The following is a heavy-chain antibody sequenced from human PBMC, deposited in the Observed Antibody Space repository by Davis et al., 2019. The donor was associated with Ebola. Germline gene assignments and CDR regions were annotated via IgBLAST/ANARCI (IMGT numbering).Heavy chain of an antibody. V-gene: IGHV3-11*06. CDR2: ISSSSSYT. D-gene: IGHD1-1*01. J-gene: IGHJ6*03. Sequence: GESLKISCAASGFTFSDYYMSWIRQAPGKGLEWVSYISSSSSYTNYADSVKGRFTISRDNAKNSLYLQMNSLRAEDTAVYYCARPSSGTPYYMDVWGKGTTVTVSS. CDR3: ARPSSGTPYYMDV. CDR1: GFTFSDYY.